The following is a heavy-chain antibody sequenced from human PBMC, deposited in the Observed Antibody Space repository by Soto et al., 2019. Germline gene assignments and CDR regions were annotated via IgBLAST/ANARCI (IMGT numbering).Heavy chain of an antibody. V-gene: IGHV4-30-4*01. CDR1: GGSISSGDYY. CDR3: ARVVEIVGATNNWFDP. Sequence: QVQLQESGPGLVKPSQTLSLTCTVSGGSISSGDYYWSWIRQPPGKGLEWIGYIYYSGSTYYNPSLKSRVTISVDTSKNQFSLKLSSVTAADTAVYYCARVVEIVGATNNWFDPWGQGTLVTVSS. J-gene: IGHJ5*02. CDR2: IYYSGST. D-gene: IGHD1-26*01.